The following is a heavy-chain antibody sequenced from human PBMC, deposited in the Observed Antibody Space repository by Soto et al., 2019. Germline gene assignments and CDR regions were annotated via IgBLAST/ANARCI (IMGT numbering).Heavy chain of an antibody. D-gene: IGHD3-22*01. CDR1: GGTFSSYA. J-gene: IGHJ4*02. CDR2: IIPIFGTA. V-gene: IGHV1-69*13. CDR3: ARYYYYDSSGYYIWHFDY. Sequence: GASVKVSCKASGGTFSSYAISWVRQAPGQGLEWMGGIIPIFGTANYAQKFQGRVTITADESTSTAYMELSSLRSEDTAVYYCARYYYYDSSGYYIWHFDYWGQGTLVTVSS.